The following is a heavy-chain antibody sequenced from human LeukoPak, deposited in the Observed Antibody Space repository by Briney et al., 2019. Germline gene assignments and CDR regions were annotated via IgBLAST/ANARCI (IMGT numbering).Heavy chain of an antibody. Sequence: SETLSLTCTVSGGSISSSSYYWGWIRQPPGKGLEWIGSIYYSGSTYYNPSLKSRVTVSVDTSKNQFSLKLSSVTAADTAVYYCARRRAGQYSNYVPHFVYWGQGTLVTVSS. J-gene: IGHJ4*02. CDR2: IYYSGST. CDR3: ARRRAGQYSNYVPHFVY. CDR1: GGSISSSSYY. D-gene: IGHD4-11*01. V-gene: IGHV4-39*01.